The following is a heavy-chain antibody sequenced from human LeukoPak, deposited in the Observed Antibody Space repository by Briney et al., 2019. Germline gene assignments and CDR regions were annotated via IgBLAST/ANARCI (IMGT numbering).Heavy chain of an antibody. CDR3: AKAGYNWNDDCAFDI. CDR1: GFTFSSYE. CDR2: ISGSGGST. J-gene: IGHJ3*02. V-gene: IGHV3-23*01. Sequence: GGSLRLSCAASGFTFSSYEMNWVRQAPGKGLEWVSAISGSGGSTYYADSVKGRFTISRDNSKNTLYLQMNSLRAEDTAVYYCAKAGYNWNDDCAFDIWGQGTMVTVSS. D-gene: IGHD1-1*01.